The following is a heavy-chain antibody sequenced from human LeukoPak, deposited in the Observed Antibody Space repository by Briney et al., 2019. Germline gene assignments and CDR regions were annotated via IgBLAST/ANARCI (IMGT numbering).Heavy chain of an antibody. CDR2: INHSGST. CDR3: AREDSAISDNAFDI. Sequence: SETLSLTCAVYGGSFSGYYWSWIRQPPGKGLEWIGEINHSGSTNYNPSLKSRVTISVDTSKNQFSLKLSSVTAADTAMYYCAREDSAISDNAFDIWGQGTLVTISS. J-gene: IGHJ3*02. D-gene: IGHD1-26*01. CDR1: GGSFSGYY. V-gene: IGHV4-34*01.